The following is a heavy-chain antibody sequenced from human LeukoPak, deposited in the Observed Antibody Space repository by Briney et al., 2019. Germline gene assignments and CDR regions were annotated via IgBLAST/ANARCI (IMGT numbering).Heavy chain of an antibody. V-gene: IGHV4-34*01. CDR1: GGSFSGYY. J-gene: IGHJ6*03. Sequence: PSETLSLTCAVYGGSFSGYYWSWIRQPPGKGLEWIGEINHSGSTNYNPSLKSRVTISVDTSKNQFSLKLSSVTAADTAVYYCARGGYDFWSGCYTAYYYYYYMDVWGKGTTVTVSS. CDR2: INHSGST. CDR3: ARGGYDFWSGCYTAYYYYYYMDV. D-gene: IGHD3-3*01.